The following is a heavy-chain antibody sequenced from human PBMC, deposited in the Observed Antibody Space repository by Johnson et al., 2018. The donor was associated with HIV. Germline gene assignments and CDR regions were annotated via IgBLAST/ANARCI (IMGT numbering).Heavy chain of an antibody. D-gene: IGHD1/OR15-1a*01. V-gene: IGHV3-66*02. CDR2: IYSGGST. Sequence: VQLVESGGGLVQPGGSLRLSCAASGFTFSSYAMSWVRQAPGKGLEWVSVIYSGGSTYYADSVKGRFTISRDNSKNTLYLQMNSLRVEDTALYYCAKQNRGAFDIWGQGTMVTVSS. J-gene: IGHJ3*02. CDR3: AKQNRGAFDI. CDR1: GFTFSSYA.